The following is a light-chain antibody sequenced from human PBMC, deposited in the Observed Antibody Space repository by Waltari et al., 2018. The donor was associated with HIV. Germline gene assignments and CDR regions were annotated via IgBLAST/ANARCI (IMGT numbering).Light chain of an antibody. CDR2: HDT. CDR1: NIGSKS. Sequence: SYVLTQPPSVSVAPGKTARITCGGENIGSKSVNWYRKQPGQAPVMVIYHDTDRPSGIPDRFSGSNSEDTATLTIRRVEAGDEADYFCQVWDTNTDQYVIFGGGTNLAV. V-gene: IGLV3-21*01. J-gene: IGLJ2*01. CDR3: QVWDTNTDQYVI.